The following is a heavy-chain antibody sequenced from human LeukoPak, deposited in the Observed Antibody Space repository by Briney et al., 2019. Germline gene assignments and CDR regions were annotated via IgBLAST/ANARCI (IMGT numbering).Heavy chain of an antibody. CDR2: IYTGDSHT. D-gene: IGHD2-15*01. J-gene: IGHJ4*02. V-gene: IGHV5-51*01. CDR1: GYNFTNYW. CDR3: ARHAMGSCSGGNCYSDY. Sequence: GESLQISCKASGYNFTNYWIDWVRQMPGKGLEWMGAIYTGDSHTIYSPSFQGQVTIAADKSISTAYLQWSGLKASDTAMYHCARHAMGSCSGGNCYSDYWGQGTLVTVSS.